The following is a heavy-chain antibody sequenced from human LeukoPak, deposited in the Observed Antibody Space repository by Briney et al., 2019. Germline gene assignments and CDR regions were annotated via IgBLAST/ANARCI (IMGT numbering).Heavy chain of an antibody. CDR2: ICYSGST. CDR3: ARHPMTTPLDY. J-gene: IGHJ4*02. D-gene: IGHD4-11*01. Sequence: SETLSLTCTVSGGSISSSSYYWGWIRQPPGKGLEWIVSICYSGSTYYNPSLKSRVTISVDTSKNQFSLKLSSVTAADTAVYYCARHPMTTPLDYWGQGTLVTVSS. V-gene: IGHV4-39*01. CDR1: GGSISSSSYY.